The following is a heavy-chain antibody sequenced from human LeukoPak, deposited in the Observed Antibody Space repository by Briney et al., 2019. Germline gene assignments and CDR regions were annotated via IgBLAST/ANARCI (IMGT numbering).Heavy chain of an antibody. J-gene: IGHJ4*02. V-gene: IGHV1-18*01. D-gene: IGHD2-8*01. CDR2: ISAYNGNT. Sequence: ASVTVSCKASGYTFTSSTISWVRQAPGQGLEWMGWISAYNGNTDYEQKIQGRVTMTTDTSTSTTYMELRSLRSDDTAVYYCARKYCTNGICYNYFDYWGQGTLVTVSS. CDR1: GYTFTSST. CDR3: ARKYCTNGICYNYFDY.